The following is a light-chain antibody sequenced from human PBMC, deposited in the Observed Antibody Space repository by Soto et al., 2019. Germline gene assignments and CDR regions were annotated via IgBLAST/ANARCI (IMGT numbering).Light chain of an antibody. CDR2: AAS. Sequence: DIQMTQSPSSLSASVVDRVTISFRASQSISTYLHWYQQKPGKAPNLLIYAASSLQSGVPSRFSGSGSGTDFTLSISSLQPEDFATYYCQQSYTFPRTFGQGTRLEIK. J-gene: IGKJ5*01. V-gene: IGKV1-39*01. CDR1: QSISTY. CDR3: QQSYTFPRT.